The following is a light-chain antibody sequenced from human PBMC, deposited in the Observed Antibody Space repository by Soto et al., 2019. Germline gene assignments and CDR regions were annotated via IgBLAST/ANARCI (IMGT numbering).Light chain of an antibody. CDR2: DVS. CDR3: SSYTSSSTLV. Sequence: QSALTQPGSVSGSPGQSITISCTGTSSDVGGYNYVSWYQQHPGKAPKLMIYDVSNRPSGVSNRFSGSKSGNTASLTISGLQAEDEVDYYCSSYTSSSTLVFGTGTKVTVL. CDR1: SSDVGGYNY. V-gene: IGLV2-14*01. J-gene: IGLJ1*01.